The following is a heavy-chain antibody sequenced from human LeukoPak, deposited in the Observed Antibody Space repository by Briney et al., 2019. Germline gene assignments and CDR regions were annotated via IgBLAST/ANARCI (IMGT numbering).Heavy chain of an antibody. J-gene: IGHJ6*04. V-gene: IGHV4-34*01. CDR3: ARRYCSSTSCRAPYYYYYGMDV. CDR1: GGSFSGYY. Sequence: PSETLSLTCAVYGGSFSGYYWSWIRQPPGKGLEWIGEINHSGSTNYNPSLKSRVTISVDTSKNQLSLKLSSVTAADTAVYYCARRYCSSTSCRAPYYYYYGMDVWGKGTTVTVSS. D-gene: IGHD2-2*01. CDR2: INHSGST.